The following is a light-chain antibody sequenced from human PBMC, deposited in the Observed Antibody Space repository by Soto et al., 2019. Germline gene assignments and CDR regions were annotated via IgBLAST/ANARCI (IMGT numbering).Light chain of an antibody. CDR1: SGHINYA. CDR2: LNSDGSL. J-gene: IGLJ3*02. CDR3: QTWDTGIGV. V-gene: IGLV4-69*01. Sequence: QSVLTQTPSASASLGASIKLTCTLSSGHINYAITWPQQQPEKGPRNLMKLNSDGSLSKGDAIPDRFSGSSSGAERHLTVARLQSDDEADYYCQTWDTGIGVFGGGTKLTVL.